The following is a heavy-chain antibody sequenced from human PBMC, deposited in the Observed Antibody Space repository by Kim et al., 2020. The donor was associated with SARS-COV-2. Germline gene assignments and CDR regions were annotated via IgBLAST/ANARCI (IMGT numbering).Heavy chain of an antibody. Sequence: GGSLRLSCAASGFTFSSYAMHWVRQAPGKGLEYVSAISSNGGSTYYANSVKGRFTISRDNSKNTLYLQMGSLRAEDMAVYYCARAPAKISSSWFFDYWGQGTLVTVSS. D-gene: IGHD6-13*01. CDR2: ISSNGGST. CDR1: GFTFSSYA. V-gene: IGHV3-64*01. CDR3: ARAPAKISSSWFFDY. J-gene: IGHJ4*02.